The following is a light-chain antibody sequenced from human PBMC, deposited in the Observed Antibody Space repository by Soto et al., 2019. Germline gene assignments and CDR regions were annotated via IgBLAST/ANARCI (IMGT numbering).Light chain of an antibody. CDR1: QAIGVY. CDR3: QNNNSAPPT. J-gene: IGKJ4*01. Sequence: DIQVTQSPSSLSASLGDRVTITCRANQAIGVYLAWFQQQPGKVPKLLIYAASALQSGVPSRFSAGACGPIFSLTIATLHPENIPTYNGQNNNSAPPTLGGGTRGDIK. CDR2: AAS. V-gene: IGKV1-27*01.